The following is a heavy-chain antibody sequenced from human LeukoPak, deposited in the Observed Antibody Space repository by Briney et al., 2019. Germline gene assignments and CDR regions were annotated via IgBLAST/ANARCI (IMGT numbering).Heavy chain of an antibody. CDR3: ARGRSGYCSSTSCSLAY. Sequence: ASVKVSCKASGYTFTSYYMHWVRQAPGQGLEWMGIINPSGGSTSYAQKFQGRVTMTRDTSTSTVYMELSSLRSEDTAVYYCARGRSGYCSSTSCSLAYWGQGTLVTVSS. J-gene: IGHJ4*02. D-gene: IGHD2-2*01. V-gene: IGHV1-46*01. CDR1: GYTFTSYY. CDR2: INPSGGST.